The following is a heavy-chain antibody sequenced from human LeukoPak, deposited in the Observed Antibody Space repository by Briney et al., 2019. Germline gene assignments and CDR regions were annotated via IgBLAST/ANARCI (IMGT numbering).Heavy chain of an antibody. Sequence: GGSLRLSCAASGFTFSSYSMNWVRQAPGKGLEWVSSISSSSSYIYYADSVKGRFTISRDNAKNSLYLQMNSLRAEDTAVYYCARCYDSSGYYFQPNWFDPWGQGTLVTVSS. CDR1: GFTFSSYS. CDR3: ARCYDSSGYYFQPNWFDP. J-gene: IGHJ5*02. CDR2: ISSSSSYI. D-gene: IGHD3-22*01. V-gene: IGHV3-21*01.